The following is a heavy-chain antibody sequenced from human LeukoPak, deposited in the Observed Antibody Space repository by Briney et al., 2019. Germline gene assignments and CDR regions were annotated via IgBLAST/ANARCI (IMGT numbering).Heavy chain of an antibody. CDR1: GGSITNYY. Sequence: SETLSLTCSVSGGSITNYYWTWIRQPAGKGLEWIGRLYSSGSTNYNPSLKSRVTMSVDTSTNQFSLKLNSVTAADTAMYYCARDLGGDYFDCWGHGTLVTVSS. CDR2: LYSSGST. CDR3: ARDLGGDYFDC. V-gene: IGHV4-4*07. J-gene: IGHJ4*01. D-gene: IGHD1-26*01.